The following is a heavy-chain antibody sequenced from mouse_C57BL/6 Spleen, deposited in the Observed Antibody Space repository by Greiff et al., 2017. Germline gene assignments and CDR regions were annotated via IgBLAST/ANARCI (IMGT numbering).Heavy chain of an antibody. Sequence: EVQLQQSGPELVKPGASVKISCKASGYTFTDYYMNWVKQSHGKSLEWIGDINPNNGGTSYNQKFKGKATLTVDKSSSTAYMELRSLTSEDSAVYYCARKGYYGPYYFDYWGQGTTLTVSS. CDR1: GYTFTDYY. CDR2: INPNNGGT. J-gene: IGHJ2*01. V-gene: IGHV1-26*01. D-gene: IGHD1-2*01. CDR3: ARKGYYGPYYFDY.